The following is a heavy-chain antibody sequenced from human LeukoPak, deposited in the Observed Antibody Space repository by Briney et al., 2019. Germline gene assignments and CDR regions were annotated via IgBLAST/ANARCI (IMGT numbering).Heavy chain of an antibody. Sequence: ASVKVSCKASGYTFTSYDINWVRQATGQGLEWIGWMNPNSGNTGYAQKFQGRVTMTRNTSISTAYMELSSLRSEDTAVYYCARAVSYYDSSGYYSPADYWGQGTLVTVSS. J-gene: IGHJ4*02. V-gene: IGHV1-8*01. D-gene: IGHD3-22*01. CDR3: ARAVSYYDSSGYYSPADY. CDR2: MNPNSGNT. CDR1: GYTFTSYD.